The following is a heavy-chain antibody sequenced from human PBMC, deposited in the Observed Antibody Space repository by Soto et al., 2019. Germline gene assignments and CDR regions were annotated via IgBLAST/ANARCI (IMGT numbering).Heavy chain of an antibody. V-gene: IGHV3-23*02. D-gene: IGHD6-19*01. CDR3: VRRGSETGWYFDQ. CDR1: GFTFYRYD. CDR2: ISGSGGRI. J-gene: IGHJ4*02. Sequence: EVQLLESGGGLVQPGGSLRLSCAASGFTFYRYDMFWVRQTPRRGLEWVAFISGSGGRIEYGDFVRGRFTASRGNAEAALSLRMNSLASGDTGVYYCVRRGSETGWYFDQWGQGTLVVVSS.